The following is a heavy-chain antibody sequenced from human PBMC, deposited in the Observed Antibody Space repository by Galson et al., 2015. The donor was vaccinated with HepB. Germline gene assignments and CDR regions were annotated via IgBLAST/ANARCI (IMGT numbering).Heavy chain of an antibody. CDR1: GGSISSSSYY. Sequence: SETLSLTCTVSGGSISSSSYYWGWIRQPPGKGLEWIANIYYSGSTYYNPSLKSRVTISVDTSKNQFSLKLSSVTAADTAVYYCARLPFPLSPIAFDIWGQGTMVTVSS. CDR3: ARLPFPLSPIAFDI. J-gene: IGHJ3*02. V-gene: IGHV4-39*01. CDR2: IYYSGST. D-gene: IGHD2-21*01.